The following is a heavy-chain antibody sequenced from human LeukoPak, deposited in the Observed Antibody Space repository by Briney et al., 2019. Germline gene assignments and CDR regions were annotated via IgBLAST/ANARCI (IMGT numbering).Heavy chain of an antibody. CDR3: ARTYDYVWGSYREYNWFDP. CDR2: ISAYNGNT. CDR1: GYTFTGYY. J-gene: IGHJ5*02. Sequence: ASVKVSCKASGYTFTGYYMHWVRQAPGQGLEWMGWISAYNGNTNYAQKLQGRVTMTTDTSTSTAYMELRSLRSDDTAVYYCARTYDYVWGSYREYNWFDPWGQGTLVTVSS. D-gene: IGHD3-16*02. V-gene: IGHV1-18*04.